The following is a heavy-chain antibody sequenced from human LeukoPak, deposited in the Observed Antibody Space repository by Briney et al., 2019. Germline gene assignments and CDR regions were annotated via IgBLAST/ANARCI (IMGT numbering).Heavy chain of an antibody. J-gene: IGHJ4*02. V-gene: IGHV4-61*05. Sequence: SETLSLTCTVSGGSISSTSYYWGWIRQPPGKGLEWIGYIYYSGSTYYNPSLKSRVTISVDTSKNQFSLKLSSVTAADTAVYYCASRSSIWSGYQDTLYYFDSWGQGTLVTVSS. CDR3: ASRSSIWSGYQDTLYYFDS. D-gene: IGHD3-3*01. CDR1: GGSISSTSYY. CDR2: IYYSGST.